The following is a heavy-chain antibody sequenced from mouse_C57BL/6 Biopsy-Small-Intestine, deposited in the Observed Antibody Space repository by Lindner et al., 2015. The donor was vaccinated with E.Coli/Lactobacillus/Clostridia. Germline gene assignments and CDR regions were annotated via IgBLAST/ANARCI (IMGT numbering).Heavy chain of an antibody. J-gene: IGHJ4*01. CDR1: GYTFTSYD. V-gene: IGHV1-85*01. CDR3: ARSGLQLSFRDYFYAMDY. D-gene: IGHD3-3*01. Sequence: VQLQESGPELVKPGASVKLSCKASGYTFTSYDINWVKQRPGQGLEWIGWIYPRDGSTKYNEKFKGKATLTVDTSSSTAYMELHSLTSEDSAVYFCARSGLQLSFRDYFYAMDYWGQGTSVTVSS. CDR2: IYPRDGST.